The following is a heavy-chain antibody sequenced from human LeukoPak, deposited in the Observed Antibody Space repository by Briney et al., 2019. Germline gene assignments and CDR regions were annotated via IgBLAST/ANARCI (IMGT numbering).Heavy chain of an antibody. D-gene: IGHD6-13*01. CDR2: IIPIFGTA. CDR1: GGTFSSYA. V-gene: IGHV1-69*05. J-gene: IGHJ5*02. CDR3: ATVGVPYSSSYWFDP. Sequence: ASVKVSCEASGGTFSSYAISWVRQAPGQGLEWMGGIIPIFGTANYAQKFQGRVTITTDESTSTAYMELSSLRSEDTAVYYCATVGVPYSSSYWFDPWGQGTLVTVSS.